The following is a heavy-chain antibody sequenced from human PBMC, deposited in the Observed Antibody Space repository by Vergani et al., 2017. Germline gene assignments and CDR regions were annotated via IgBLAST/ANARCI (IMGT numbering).Heavy chain of an antibody. J-gene: IGHJ4*02. D-gene: IGHD6-13*01. CDR3: ARDQGSSWSWSRLYPSAIDY. CDR1: GFTFSSYS. Sequence: VQLVESGGGLVKPGGSLRLSCAASGFTFSSYSMNWVRQAPGKGLEWVSSISSSSSYIYYADSVKGRFTISRDNAKNSLYLQMNSLRAEDTAVYYCARDQGSSWSWSRLYPSAIDYWGQGTLVTVSS. CDR2: ISSSSSYI. V-gene: IGHV3-21*01.